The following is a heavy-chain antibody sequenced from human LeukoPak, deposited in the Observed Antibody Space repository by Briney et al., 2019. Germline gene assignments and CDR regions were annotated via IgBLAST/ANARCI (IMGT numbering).Heavy chain of an antibody. J-gene: IGHJ4*02. CDR2: ISGSGGST. CDR1: GGSISSGGYY. CDR3: AKIDGPPSQSAPGDY. Sequence: ETLSLTCTVSGGSISSGGYYWSWIRQHPGKGLEWVSAISGSGGSTYYADSVKGRFTISRDNSKNTLYLQMNSLRAEDTAVYYCAKIDGPPSQSAPGDYWGQGTLVTVSS. V-gene: IGHV3-23*01.